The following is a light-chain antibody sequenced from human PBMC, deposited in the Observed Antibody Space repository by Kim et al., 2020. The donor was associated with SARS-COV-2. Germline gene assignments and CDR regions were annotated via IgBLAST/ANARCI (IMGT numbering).Light chain of an antibody. CDR2: DAS. J-gene: IGKJ4*01. Sequence: PGERATLSCRASQSVSTYLAWYQPKPGQAPRLLIYDASNRATGVPARFSGSRSGTDFTLTISSLQSEDFAVYYCQQRSNWPPALAFGGGTKVDIK. CDR3: QQRSNWPPALA. CDR1: QSVSTY. V-gene: IGKV3-11*01.